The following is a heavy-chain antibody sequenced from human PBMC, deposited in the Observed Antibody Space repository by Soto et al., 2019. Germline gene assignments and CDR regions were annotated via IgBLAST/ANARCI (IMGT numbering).Heavy chain of an antibody. J-gene: IGHJ4*02. D-gene: IGHD3-10*01. V-gene: IGHV1-69*02. CDR3: ARGDGFGEGAFFDY. CDR1: GGTFSSYT. Sequence: ASVKVSCKASGGTFSSYTISWVRQAPGQGLEWMGRIIPILGIANYAQKFQGRVTITADKSTSTAYMELSSLRSEDTAVYYCARGDGFGEGAFFDYWGQGTLVTVSS. CDR2: IIPILGIA.